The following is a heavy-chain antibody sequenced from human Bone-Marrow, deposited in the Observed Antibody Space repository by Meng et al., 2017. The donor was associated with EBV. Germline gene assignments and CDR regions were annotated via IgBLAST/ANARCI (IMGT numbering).Heavy chain of an antibody. Sequence: DSGGALGQPGGSLRLSLVGSGFTFSHYWMHWVRQAPGKGLVWVSRTNEDGRTTDYADSVKGRFTIARDNTKNILYLQMDSLRADDTALYFCSRDLAGSDDDWGQGTLVTVSS. D-gene: IGHD6-25*01. CDR3: SRDLAGSDDD. CDR2: TNEDGRTT. J-gene: IGHJ4*02. CDR1: GFTFSHYW. V-gene: IGHV3-74*01.